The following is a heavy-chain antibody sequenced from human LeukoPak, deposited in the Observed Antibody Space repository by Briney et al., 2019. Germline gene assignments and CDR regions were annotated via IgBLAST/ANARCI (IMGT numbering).Heavy chain of an antibody. CDR2: ISYDGSNK. V-gene: IGHV3-30*04. CDR1: GFTFSSYA. D-gene: IGHD2-21*01. CDR3: ARDDSHRFDY. J-gene: IGHJ4*02. Sequence: PGGSPRLSCAASGFTFSSYAMHWVRQAPGKGLEWVAVISYDGSNKYYADSVKGRFTISRDNSKNTLYLQMNSLRAEDTAVYYCARDDSHRFDYWGQGTLVTVSS.